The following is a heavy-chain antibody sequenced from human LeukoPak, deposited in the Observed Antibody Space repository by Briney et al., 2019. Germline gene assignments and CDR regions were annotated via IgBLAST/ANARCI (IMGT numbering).Heavy chain of an antibody. CDR2: ISGGGGST. D-gene: IGHD2-15*01. CDR1: GFTFSSYA. J-gene: IGHJ4*02. V-gene: IGHV3-23*01. Sequence: GGSLRLSCATSGFTFSSYAMSWVRQAPGKGLEWVSAISGGGGSTFYADSVKGRFTISRDKSKNTLYLQMNSLRAEDTAVYYCAKARYCNSGTCYSGLDFDYWGQGTLVTVSS. CDR3: AKARYCNSGTCYSGLDFDY.